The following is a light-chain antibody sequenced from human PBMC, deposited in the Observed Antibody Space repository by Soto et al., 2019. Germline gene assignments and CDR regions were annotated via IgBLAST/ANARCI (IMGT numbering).Light chain of an antibody. J-gene: IGKJ1*01. CDR2: AAS. CDR1: KQVISSY. V-gene: IGKV3-20*01. Sequence: RSPVTLSLSPGEISTLAGRASKQVISSYLTWYQQKPGKAPKLLIYAASIRHSGIPARFSGSGSGTDFTLTISSLQPEDFAAYYCHQYGSSPGTFGQGTKVDIK. CDR3: HQYGSSPGT.